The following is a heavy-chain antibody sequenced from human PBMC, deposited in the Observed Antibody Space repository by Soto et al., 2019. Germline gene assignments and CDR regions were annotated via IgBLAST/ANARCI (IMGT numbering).Heavy chain of an antibody. CDR3: TTDPVRDTDPNQQRVVDYYYYMDV. CDR2: IKSKTDGGTT. V-gene: IGHV3-15*01. J-gene: IGHJ6*03. Sequence: EVQLVESGGGLVKPGGSLRLSCAASGFTFSNAWMSWVRQAPGKGLEWVGRIKSKTDGGTTDYAAPVKGRFTISRDDSKNTLYLQMNSLKTEDTAVYYCTTDPVRDTDPNQQRVVDYYYYMDVWGKGTTVTVSS. D-gene: IGHD2-15*01. CDR1: GFTFSNAW.